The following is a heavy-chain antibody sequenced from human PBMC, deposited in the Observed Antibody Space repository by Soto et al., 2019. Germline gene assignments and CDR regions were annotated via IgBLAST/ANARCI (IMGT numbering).Heavy chain of an antibody. CDR2: MNPNSGNT. Sequence: ASVKVSCKASGYTFTSYDINWVRQATGQGLEWMGWMNPNSGNTGYAQKFQGRVTMTRNTSISTAYMELSSLRSDDTAVYYCARRAETNGWNGFGADKYYFDFWGQGTLVTVSS. CDR3: ARRAETNGWNGFGADKYYFDF. J-gene: IGHJ4*02. CDR1: GYTFTSYD. D-gene: IGHD1-1*01. V-gene: IGHV1-8*01.